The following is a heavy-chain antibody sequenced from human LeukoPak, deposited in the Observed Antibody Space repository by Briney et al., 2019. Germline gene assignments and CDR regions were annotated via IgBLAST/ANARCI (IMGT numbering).Heavy chain of an antibody. CDR2: LYTSGST. D-gene: IGHD3-22*01. CDR3: ARYRVESSGYYYYYGMDV. Sequence: HPSETLSLTCTVSGGSISTYYWSWIRQPAGKGLEWIGRLYTSGSTHYNPSLKSRLTMSADTSTNQFSLKLRSVTAADTAVYYCARYRVESSGYYYYYGMDVWGQGTTVTVSS. V-gene: IGHV4-4*07. CDR1: GGSISTYY. J-gene: IGHJ6*02.